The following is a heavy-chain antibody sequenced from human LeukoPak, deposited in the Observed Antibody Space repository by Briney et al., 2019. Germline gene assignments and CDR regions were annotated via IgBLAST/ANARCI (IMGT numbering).Heavy chain of an antibody. J-gene: IGHJ3*02. Sequence: GGSLRLSCAASGFTFSSYWMSWVRQAPGKGLEWVANIKQDGSEKYYVDSVKGRFTISRDNSKNTLYLQMDSLRAEDTAVYYCAKKKQLGTGDAFDIWGQGAMVTVSS. D-gene: IGHD5-18*01. CDR1: GFTFSSYW. V-gene: IGHV3-7*01. CDR3: AKKKQLGTGDAFDI. CDR2: IKQDGSEK.